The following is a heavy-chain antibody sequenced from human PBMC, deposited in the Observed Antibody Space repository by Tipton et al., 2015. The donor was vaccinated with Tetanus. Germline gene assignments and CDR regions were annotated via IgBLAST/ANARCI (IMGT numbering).Heavy chain of an antibody. CDR3: ARGWSECSSWSCSPFDS. Sequence: TLSLTCTVSGGSLRSGDHYWGWIRQPPGKGLEWLAYISASGSTNSNYSLKSRITISRDTSKNQFSLKLASVTAADTAVYFCARGWSECSSWSCSPFDSWGQGTLVTVSS. D-gene: IGHD2-2*01. J-gene: IGHJ4*02. CDR1: GGSLRSGDHY. CDR2: ISASGST. V-gene: IGHV4-61*08.